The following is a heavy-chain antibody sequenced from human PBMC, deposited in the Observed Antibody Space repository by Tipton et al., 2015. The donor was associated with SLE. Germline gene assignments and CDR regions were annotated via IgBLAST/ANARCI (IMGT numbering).Heavy chain of an antibody. CDR1: GGSISSSSYY. Sequence: TLSLTCTVSGGSISSSSYYWGWIRQPPGKGLEWIGSIYYSGSTYYNPSLKSRVTISVDTSKNQFSLKLSSVTAADTAVYYCARDTIGRAFDIWGQGTMVTVYS. V-gene: IGHV4-39*07. D-gene: IGHD3-9*01. J-gene: IGHJ3*02. CDR2: IYYSGST. CDR3: ARDTIGRAFDI.